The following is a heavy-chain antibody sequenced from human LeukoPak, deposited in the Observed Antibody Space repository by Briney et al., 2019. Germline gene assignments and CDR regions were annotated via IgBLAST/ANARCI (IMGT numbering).Heavy chain of an antibody. J-gene: IGHJ4*02. CDR2: ISSDGSDK. CDR3: AKERVVDGPFGY. D-gene: IGHD3-22*01. Sequence: GGSLRLSCAASGFTFSPHAMHWVRQAPGKGLKWVAVISSDGSDKYYADSVQGRFTISRDNSKNTLYLQMNSLRAEDTAVYYCAKERVVDGPFGYWGQGTLVTVSS. CDR1: GFTFSPHA. V-gene: IGHV3-30-3*02.